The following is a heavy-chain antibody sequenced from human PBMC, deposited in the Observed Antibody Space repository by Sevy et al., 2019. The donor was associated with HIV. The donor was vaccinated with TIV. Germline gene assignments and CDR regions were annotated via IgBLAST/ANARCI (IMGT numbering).Heavy chain of an antibody. CDR1: GFSVSTHA. CDR3: TRDAGYSTGWYPSDY. CDR2: ISYDGSSK. D-gene: IGHD6-19*01. Sequence: GGSLRLSCAASGFSVSTHAMHWVRPAPGKGLEWVALISYDGSSKYYADSVKGRLTISRDNSKNTLYLQMSSLRPDDTAVYYCTRDAGYSTGWYPSDYWGQGTLVTVSS. V-gene: IGHV3-30-3*01. J-gene: IGHJ4*02.